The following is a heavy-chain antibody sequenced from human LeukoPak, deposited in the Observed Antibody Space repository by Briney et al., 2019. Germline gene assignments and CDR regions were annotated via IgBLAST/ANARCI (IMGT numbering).Heavy chain of an antibody. CDR1: GFTFSSYA. CDR3: AKYAGVYYGSGSYYNY. J-gene: IGHJ4*02. V-gene: IGHV3-23*01. Sequence: GGSLILSCAASGFTFSSYAMSWVRQAPGKGLEWVSAISGSGGSTYYADSVKGRFTISRDNSKNTLYLQMNSLRAEDTAVYYCAKYAGVYYGSGSYYNYWGQGTLVTVSS. D-gene: IGHD3-10*01. CDR2: ISGSGGST.